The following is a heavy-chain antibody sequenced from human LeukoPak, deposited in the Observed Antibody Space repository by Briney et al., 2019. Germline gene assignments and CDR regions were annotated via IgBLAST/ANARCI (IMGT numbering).Heavy chain of an antibody. CDR3: TRRYNYDSSGYYYVRDAFDI. Sequence: GGSLRLSCAASGFTFSSYAMSWVRQAPGKGLEWVSAISGSGGGTYYADSVKGRFTISRDNSKNTLYLQMNSLRAEDTAVYYCTRRYNYDSSGYYYVRDAFDIWGQGTMVTVSS. D-gene: IGHD3-22*01. V-gene: IGHV3-23*01. CDR2: ISGSGGGT. J-gene: IGHJ3*02. CDR1: GFTFSSYA.